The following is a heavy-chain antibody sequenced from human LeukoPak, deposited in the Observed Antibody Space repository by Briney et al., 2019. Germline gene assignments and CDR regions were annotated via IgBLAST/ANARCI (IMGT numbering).Heavy chain of an antibody. V-gene: IGHV3-7*01. J-gene: IGHJ4*02. D-gene: IGHD6-19*01. CDR2: IKQDGSEK. CDR3: ARDSTAVAGFDY. CDR1: GLTFSSYW. Sequence: GGSLRLSCAASGLTFSSYWMSWVRQAPGKGLEWVANIKQDGSEKYYVDSVKGRFTISRDNAKNSLYLQMNSLRAEDTAVYYCARDSTAVAGFDYWGQGTLVTVSS.